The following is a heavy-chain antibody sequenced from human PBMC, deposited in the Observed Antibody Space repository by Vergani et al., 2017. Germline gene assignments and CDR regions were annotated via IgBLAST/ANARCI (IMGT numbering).Heavy chain of an antibody. CDR1: GGSFSGYY. V-gene: IGHV4-34*01. Sequence: QVQLQQWGAGLLKPSETLSLTCAVYGGSFSGYYWSWIRQPPGKGLEWIGEINHRGSTNYNPSLKSRVTISVDTTKNQFSLKLSSVTAADTAVYYCARAGAAAGTGWFDPWGQGTLVTVSS. CDR2: INHRGST. D-gene: IGHD6-13*01. CDR3: ARAGAAAGTGWFDP. J-gene: IGHJ5*02.